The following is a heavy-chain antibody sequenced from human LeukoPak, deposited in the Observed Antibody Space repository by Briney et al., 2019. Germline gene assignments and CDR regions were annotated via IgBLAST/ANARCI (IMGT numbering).Heavy chain of an antibody. D-gene: IGHD1-26*01. Sequence: PSETLSLTCTVSGGSISTYYWSWIRQPPGKGLEWIGYIYYSGNTNYNPSLRSRVTMSLDTSRNQFSLKLTSVTAADTAVYYCARDQSSGSSSYSYGMDVWGPGATVTVSS. CDR3: ARDQSSGSSSYSYGMDV. CDR2: IYYSGNT. V-gene: IGHV4-59*01. CDR1: GGSISTYY. J-gene: IGHJ6*02.